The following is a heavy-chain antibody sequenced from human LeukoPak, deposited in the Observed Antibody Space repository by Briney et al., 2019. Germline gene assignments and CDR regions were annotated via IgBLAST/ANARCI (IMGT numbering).Heavy chain of an antibody. CDR3: ARTLRLGYYYYSIWFDP. CDR1: GHTFTSYY. J-gene: IGHJ5*02. CDR2: INPSGGST. D-gene: IGHD3-22*01. V-gene: IGHV1-46*01. Sequence: ASVKVSCKASGHTFTSYYMHWVRQAPGQGLEWMGIINPSGGSTSYAQKFQGRVTMTRDTSTSTVYMELSSLRSEDTAVYYCARTLRLGYYYYSIWFDPWGQGALVTVSS.